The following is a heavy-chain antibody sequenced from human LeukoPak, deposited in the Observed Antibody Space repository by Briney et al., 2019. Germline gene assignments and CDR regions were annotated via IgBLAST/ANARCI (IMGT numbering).Heavy chain of an antibody. CDR2: IKQDGSEK. J-gene: IGHJ4*02. V-gene: IGHV3-7*03. CDR3: ARGGGYNPLFY. D-gene: IGHD5-24*01. Sequence: GGSLRLSCAASGFTFSGYWMSWVRQTPGKGLEWVANIKQDGSEKYYVDSVKGRFTISRDNAKNSLYLQMNSLRAEDTAVYYCARGGGYNPLFYWGQGTLVTVSS. CDR1: GFTFSGYW.